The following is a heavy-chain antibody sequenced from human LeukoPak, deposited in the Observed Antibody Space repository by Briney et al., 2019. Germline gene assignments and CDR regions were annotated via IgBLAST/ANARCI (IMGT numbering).Heavy chain of an antibody. D-gene: IGHD3-22*01. CDR1: GYSFTSYW. CDR3: ARHSPQYYDSSGYCD. J-gene: IGHJ4*02. CDR2: IYPGDSDT. V-gene: IGHV5-51*01. Sequence: GESLQISCKGSGYSFTSYWIGWVRPMPGKGLEWMGIIYPGDSDTRYSPSFQGQVTISADKSISTAYLQWSSLKASDTAMYYCARHSPQYYDSSGYCDWGQGTLVTVSS.